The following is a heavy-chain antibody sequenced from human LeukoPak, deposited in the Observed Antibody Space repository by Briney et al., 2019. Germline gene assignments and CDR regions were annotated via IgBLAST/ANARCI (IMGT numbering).Heavy chain of an antibody. Sequence: GGSLRLSCAASGFTFSSYGMHWVRQAPGKGLEWVAFIRYDGSNKYYADSVKGRFTISRDNSKNTLYLQMNSLRAEDTAVYYCAKDNTQWELLRGINLFDYWGQGTLVTVSS. J-gene: IGHJ4*02. D-gene: IGHD1-26*01. CDR1: GFTFSSYG. CDR3: AKDNTQWELLRGINLFDY. CDR2: IRYDGSNK. V-gene: IGHV3-30*02.